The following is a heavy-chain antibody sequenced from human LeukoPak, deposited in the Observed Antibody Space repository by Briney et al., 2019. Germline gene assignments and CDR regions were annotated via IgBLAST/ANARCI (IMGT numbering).Heavy chain of an antibody. CDR3: ARDIGSTDY. D-gene: IGHD2-2*01. J-gene: IGHJ4*02. CDR1: GYTVTRYY. CDR2: INPNSVGT. Sequence: ASVKVSCKASGYTVTRYYMHWVRQAAGQEVEGMGWINPNSVGTNYAQKFQGRVTMTRDTSISTAYMELSRLRSDDTAVYYCARDIGSTDYWGQGTLVTVSS. V-gene: IGHV1-2*02.